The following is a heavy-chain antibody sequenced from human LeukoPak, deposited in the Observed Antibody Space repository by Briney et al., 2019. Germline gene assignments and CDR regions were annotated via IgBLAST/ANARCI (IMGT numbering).Heavy chain of an antibody. CDR1: GFTFSSYK. CDR3: ARGKWEPLDY. CDR2: ISSSGRTK. V-gene: IGHV3-48*03. Sequence: PGGSLRLSCAASGFTFSSYKMNWVRQAPGKGLEWVSYISSSGRTKYYADSVKGRFTISRDNAKNSLYLQMNSLRAEDTAVYYCARGKWEPLDYWGQGTLVTVSS. J-gene: IGHJ4*02. D-gene: IGHD1-26*01.